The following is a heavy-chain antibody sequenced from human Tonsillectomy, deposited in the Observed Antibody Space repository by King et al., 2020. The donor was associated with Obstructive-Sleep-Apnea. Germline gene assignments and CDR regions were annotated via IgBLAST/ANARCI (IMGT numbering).Heavy chain of an antibody. Sequence: VPLQESGPGLVKPSETLSLTCTVSGGSISSYYWSWIRQPPGKGLEWIGYIYYSGSTNYNPSLKSRVTISVDTSKNQFSLKLSSVTAADTAVYYCARHQKWELLLFDYWGQGTLVTVSS. CDR2: IYYSGST. CDR1: GGSISSYY. V-gene: IGHV4-59*08. CDR3: ARHQKWELLLFDY. J-gene: IGHJ4*02. D-gene: IGHD1-26*01.